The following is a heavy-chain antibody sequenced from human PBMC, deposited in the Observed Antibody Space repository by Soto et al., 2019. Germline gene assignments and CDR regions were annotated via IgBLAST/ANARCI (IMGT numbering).Heavy chain of an antibody. J-gene: IGHJ6*02. Sequence: SVKVSCKASGGAFSSYTISGVRQAPGQGLEWMGGIIPIFGTANYAQKFQGRVTITADKSTSTAYMELSSLRSEDTAVYYCARGERDGYNYRYYYGMDVWGQGTTVTVSS. CDR2: IIPIFGTA. CDR1: GGAFSSYT. V-gene: IGHV1-69*06. D-gene: IGHD5-12*01. CDR3: ARGERDGYNYRYYYGMDV.